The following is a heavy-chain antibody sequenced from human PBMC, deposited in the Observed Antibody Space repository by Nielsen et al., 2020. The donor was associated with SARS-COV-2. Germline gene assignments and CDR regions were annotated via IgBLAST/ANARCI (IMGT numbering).Heavy chain of an antibody. CDR3: ARGSDWNDGDYYYYYMDV. CDR2: IIPIFGTA. Sequence: SVKVSCKASGYTFTSYDINWVRQAPGQGLEWMGGIIPIFGTANYAQKFQGRVTITADESTSTAYMELSSLRSEDTAVYYCARGSDWNDGDYYYYYMDVWGKGTTVTVSS. V-gene: IGHV1-69*13. D-gene: IGHD1-1*01. CDR1: GYTFTSYD. J-gene: IGHJ6*03.